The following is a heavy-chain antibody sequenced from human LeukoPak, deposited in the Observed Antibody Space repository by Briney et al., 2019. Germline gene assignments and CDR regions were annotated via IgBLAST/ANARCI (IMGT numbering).Heavy chain of an antibody. CDR3: ARDSSQLGVGYFDY. J-gene: IGHJ4*02. V-gene: IGHV3-21*01. CDR2: ISSSSSYI. Sequence: GGSLRLSCAASGFTFSSYSMNWVRQAPGKGLEWVSSISSSSSYIYYADSVKGRFTISRDNAKNSLYLQMNSLRAEDTAVYYCARDSSQLGVGYFDYWGQGTLVTVSS. CDR1: GFTFSSYS. D-gene: IGHD6-13*01.